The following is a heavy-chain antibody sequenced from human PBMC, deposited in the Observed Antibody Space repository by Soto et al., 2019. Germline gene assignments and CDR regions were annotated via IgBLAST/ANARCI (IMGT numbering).Heavy chain of an antibody. J-gene: IGHJ4*02. CDR3: SRKADRSSTLDY. CDR1: GFSLSNDGLG. D-gene: IGHD6-19*01. V-gene: IGHV2-26*01. CDR2: FFSNDEK. Sequence: QVTLKESGPVLVKPTETLTLTCTVSGFSLSNDGLGVSWIRQPPGKALEWLAHFFSNDEKSYNTSLRSRLTISKVTSKSQVFLTSTSLDTVDTATYYCSRKADRSSTLDYWGQGALFIVSS.